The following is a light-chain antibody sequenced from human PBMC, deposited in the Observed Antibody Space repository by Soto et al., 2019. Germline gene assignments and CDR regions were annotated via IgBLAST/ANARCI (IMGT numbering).Light chain of an antibody. J-gene: IGKJ3*01. CDR2: EVS. CDR1: QSILHSDGKTY. Sequence: DIVMTQTPLSLSVTPGQPASISCKSSQSILHSDGKTYLYWYLQKPGQPPQLLIYEVSNRFYGVKDRFSSSGSGTEFTLKISRVEAEDVGASYYIQSIELPPTFGPGTKVDIK. CDR3: IQSIELPPT. V-gene: IGKV2D-29*01.